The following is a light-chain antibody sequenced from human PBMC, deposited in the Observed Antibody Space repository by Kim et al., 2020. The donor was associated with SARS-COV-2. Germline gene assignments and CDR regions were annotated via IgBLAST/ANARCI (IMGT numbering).Light chain of an antibody. CDR2: GNN. J-gene: IGLJ2*01. V-gene: IGLV1-40*01. CDR1: TSNIGAHYD. CDR3: QSFDTNLKTVV. Sequence: QAVVTQPPSVSGAPGQRITISCIGSTSNIGAHYDVHWYQFLPGTAPKLLIQGNNNRPSWVPERFSGSKSDTSASLAIAGLQPEDEADYYCQSFDTNLKTVVFGGGTKVTVL.